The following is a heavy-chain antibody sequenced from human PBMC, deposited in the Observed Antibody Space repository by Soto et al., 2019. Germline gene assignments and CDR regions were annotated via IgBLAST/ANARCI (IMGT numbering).Heavy chain of an antibody. Sequence: QVQLQESGPGLVKPSQTLSLTCTVSGGSISSGDYYWSWIRQHPGKGLEWIGYIYYSGSTYYNPSXXXRXXISVDTSKNQSSLKLSSVTAAATAVYYCARWWSGSRQGFDPWGQGTLVTVSS. CDR2: IYYSGST. J-gene: IGHJ5*02. V-gene: IGHV4-31*03. D-gene: IGHD3-3*01. CDR3: ARWWSGSRQGFDP. CDR1: GGSISSGDYY.